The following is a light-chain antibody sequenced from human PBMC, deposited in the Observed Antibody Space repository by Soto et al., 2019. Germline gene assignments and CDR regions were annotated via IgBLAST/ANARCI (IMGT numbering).Light chain of an antibody. CDR3: QQYHDSHLM. Sequence: EIVLTQSPGTLSLSPGERATLSCRASQSVSSSYLAWYQRKPGQAPRLLIYGASSRATGIPDRFSGGGSGTDFTLTISRLEPEDFGVYYCQQYHDSHLMFGQGTKADI. J-gene: IGKJ1*01. CDR2: GAS. CDR1: QSVSSSY. V-gene: IGKV3-20*01.